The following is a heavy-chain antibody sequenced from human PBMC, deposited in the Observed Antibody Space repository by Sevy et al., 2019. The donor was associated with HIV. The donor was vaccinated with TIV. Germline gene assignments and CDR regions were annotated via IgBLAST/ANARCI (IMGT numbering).Heavy chain of an antibody. J-gene: IGHJ4*02. CDR3: TTDLAVRITMVQGATH. D-gene: IGHD3-10*01. CDR1: GFTFSNAW. Sequence: GGSLRLSCAASGFTFSNAWMSWVRQAPGKGLEWVGRIKSKTDCGTTDYAAPVKGRFTISRDDSKNTLYLQMNSLKTEDTAVYYCTTDLAVRITMVQGATHWGQGTLVTVSS. V-gene: IGHV3-15*01. CDR2: IKSKTDCGTT.